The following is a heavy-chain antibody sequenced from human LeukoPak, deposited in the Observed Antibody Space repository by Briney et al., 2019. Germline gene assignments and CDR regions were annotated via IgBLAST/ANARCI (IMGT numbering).Heavy chain of an antibody. CDR1: GGSISGSSYY. Sequence: SETLSLTCTVSGGSISGSSYYWGWIRQPPGKGLEWIGSIYYSGSTYYNPSLKSRVTISVDTSKNQFSLKLSSVTAADTAVYYCARQVATMEAFDIWGQGTMVTVSS. CDR2: IYYSGST. CDR3: ARQVATMEAFDI. V-gene: IGHV4-39*01. D-gene: IGHD5-12*01. J-gene: IGHJ3*02.